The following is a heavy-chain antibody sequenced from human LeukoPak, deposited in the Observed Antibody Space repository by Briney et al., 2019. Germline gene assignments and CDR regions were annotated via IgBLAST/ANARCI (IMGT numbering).Heavy chain of an antibody. D-gene: IGHD3-10*01. V-gene: IGHV4-34*01. CDR3: ARGGHYYGSGGYRKNWFDP. CDR2: INHSGST. Sequence: PSETLSLTCAVYGGSFSGYYWSWIRQPPGKGLEWIGEINHSGSTNYNPSLKSRVTISVDTSKNQFSLKLSSVTAADTAVYYCARGGHYYGSGGYRKNWFDPWGQGTLVTVSS. J-gene: IGHJ5*02. CDR1: GGSFSGYY.